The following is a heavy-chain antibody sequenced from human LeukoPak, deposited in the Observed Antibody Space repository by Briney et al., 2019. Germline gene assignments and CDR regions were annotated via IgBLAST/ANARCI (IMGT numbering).Heavy chain of an antibody. J-gene: IGHJ5*02. V-gene: IGHV3-21*01. CDR3: ARFSHRAVAGTDWFDP. CDR1: GFTFSSYS. D-gene: IGHD6-19*01. CDR2: ISSSSSYI. Sequence: GGSLRLSCAASGFTFSSYSMNWVRQAPGKGLEWVSSISSSSSYIYYADSVKGRFTISRDNAKNSLYLQMNSLRAEDTAVYYCARFSHRAVAGTDWFDPWGQGTLVTVSS.